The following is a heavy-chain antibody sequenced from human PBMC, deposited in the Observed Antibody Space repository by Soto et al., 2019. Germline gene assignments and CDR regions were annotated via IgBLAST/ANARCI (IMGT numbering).Heavy chain of an antibody. J-gene: IGHJ4*02. CDR2: INPKSGGT. D-gene: IGHD3-9*01. V-gene: IGHV1-2*07. CDR3: ARIVGGDDILNGAFDY. Sequence: GASVKVSCKVSGCTFTGYYMHWLRQDHGQGLEWMGWINPKSGGTNYAHKFQGRVTRTRDTSTSTASMDLSRVRAADTAVYYRARIVGGDDILNGAFDYGGQGTMVTAAS. CDR1: GCTFTGYY.